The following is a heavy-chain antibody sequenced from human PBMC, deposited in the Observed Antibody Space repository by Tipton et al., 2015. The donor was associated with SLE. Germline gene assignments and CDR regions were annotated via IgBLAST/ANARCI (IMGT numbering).Heavy chain of an antibody. V-gene: IGHV4-39*02. CDR2: IYYTGST. CDR3: ARTLYYSDFSGYHHWYFDL. J-gene: IGHJ2*01. CDR1: GGSISSPNYY. Sequence: TLSLTCTVSGGSISSPNYYWGWIRQPPGKGLEWIGSIYYTGSTYYNPSLRSRVTISLDTSKNHFSLKLSSVTAADTAVYYCARTLYYSDFSGYHHWYFDLWGRGTLVTVSS. D-gene: IGHD3-22*01.